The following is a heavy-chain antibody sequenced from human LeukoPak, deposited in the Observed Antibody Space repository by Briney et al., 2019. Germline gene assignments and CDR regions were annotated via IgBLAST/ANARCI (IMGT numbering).Heavy chain of an antibody. D-gene: IGHD7-27*01. Sequence: GASLQISCKGSGYGFINYWIGWVRQMPGKGLEWMGIIYPGDSDTRYSPSFEGQVTISADKSISTAYLQWSSLKASDTAMYYCARTDRTGDPLDYWGQGTLVTVSS. V-gene: IGHV5-51*01. CDR3: ARTDRTGDPLDY. CDR1: GYGFINYW. J-gene: IGHJ4*02. CDR2: IYPGDSDT.